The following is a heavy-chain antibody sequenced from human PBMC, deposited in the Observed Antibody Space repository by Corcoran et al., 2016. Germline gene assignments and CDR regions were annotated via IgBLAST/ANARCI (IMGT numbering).Heavy chain of an antibody. V-gene: IGHV4-59*01. J-gene: IGHJ5*02. D-gene: IGHD6-6*01. CDR1: GGSISSYY. CDR2: IYYSGST. Sequence: QVQLQESGPGLVKPSETLSLTCTVSGGSISSYYWSWIRQPPGKGLEWIGYIYYSGSTNYNPSLKSRVTISVDTSKNQFSRKLSSVTAADTAVYYCARDLVAARRHGWFDPWGQGTLVTVSS. CDR3: ARDLVAARRHGWFDP.